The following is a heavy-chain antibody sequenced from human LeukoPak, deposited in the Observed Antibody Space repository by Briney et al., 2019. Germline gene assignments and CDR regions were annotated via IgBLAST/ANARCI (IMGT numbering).Heavy chain of an antibody. J-gene: IGHJ4*02. CDR2: IYYSGST. V-gene: IGHV4-59*08. Sequence: PSETLSLTCTVSGGSISSYYWSWIRQPPGKGLEWIGYIYYSGSTNYNPSLKSRVTISVDTSKNQFSLKLSSATAADTAVYYCARQQGDYFDYWGQGTLVTVSS. CDR1: GGSISSYY. CDR3: ARQQGDYFDY. D-gene: IGHD3-16*01.